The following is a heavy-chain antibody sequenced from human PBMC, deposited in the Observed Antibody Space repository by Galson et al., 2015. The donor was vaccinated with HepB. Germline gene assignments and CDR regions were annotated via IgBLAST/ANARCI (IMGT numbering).Heavy chain of an antibody. CDR1: GFTFGDYA. D-gene: IGHD3-10*01. CDR3: TRDYYGSGRPNDY. V-gene: IGHV3-49*03. CDR2: IRSKAYGGTT. Sequence: SLRLSCAASGFTFGDYAMSWFRQAPRKGLEWVGFIRSKAYGGTTEYAASVKGRFTISRDDSKSIAYLQMNSLKTEDTAVYYCTRDYYGSGRPNDYWGQGTLVTVSS. J-gene: IGHJ4*02.